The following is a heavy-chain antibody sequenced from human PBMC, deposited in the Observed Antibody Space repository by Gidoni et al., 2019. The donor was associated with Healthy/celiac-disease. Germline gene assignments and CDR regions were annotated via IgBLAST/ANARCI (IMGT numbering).Heavy chain of an antibody. CDR1: GYTFTSYD. J-gene: IGHJ4*02. Sequence: QVQLVQSGAEVKKPGASVKVSCKASGYTFTSYDINWVRQATGQGLEWMGWMNPNSGNTGYAQKCQGRVTMTRNTSISTAYMELSSLRSEDTAVYYCARGGTNYDFWSGFEVSILIDYWGQGTLVTVSS. CDR3: ARGGTNYDFWSGFEVSILIDY. V-gene: IGHV1-8*01. D-gene: IGHD3-3*01. CDR2: MNPNSGNT.